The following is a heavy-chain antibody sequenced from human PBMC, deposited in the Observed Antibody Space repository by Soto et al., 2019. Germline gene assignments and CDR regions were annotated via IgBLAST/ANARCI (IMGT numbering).Heavy chain of an antibody. CDR3: ARASSCSDGSGAFDP. Sequence: PSETLYLTCAVYGGSFRVYFWSWIRKPPGKGLEWIGEINHSGSTNYNPSLKSRVTISVDTSKNQFSLRLTSVTAADTAVYYCARASSCSDGSGAFDPWDQGTLVTV. CDR1: GGSFRVYF. V-gene: IGHV4-34*01. D-gene: IGHD2-15*01. CDR2: INHSGST. J-gene: IGHJ5*02.